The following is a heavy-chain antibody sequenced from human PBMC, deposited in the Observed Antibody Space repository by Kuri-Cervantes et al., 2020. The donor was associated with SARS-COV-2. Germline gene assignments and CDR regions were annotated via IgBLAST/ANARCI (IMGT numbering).Heavy chain of an antibody. CDR3: AKGELLWFGEQQSGGMDV. J-gene: IGHJ6*02. CDR1: GFTFSNYG. CDR2: ISYDGSDR. Sequence: GGSLRLSCAASGFTFSNYGMHWVRQAPGKGLEWVAVISYDGSDRYYADSVKGRFTISRDNSKNTLYLQMNSLRAGDTAVYYCAKGELLWFGEQQSGGMDVWGQGTTVTVSS. D-gene: IGHD3-10*01. V-gene: IGHV3-30*18.